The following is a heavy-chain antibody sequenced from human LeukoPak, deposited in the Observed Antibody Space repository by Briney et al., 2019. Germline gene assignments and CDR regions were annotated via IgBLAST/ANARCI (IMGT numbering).Heavy chain of an antibody. J-gene: IGHJ4*02. Sequence: ASVKVSCKASGYTFTSYGISWVRQAPGQGLEWMGWISAYNGNTNYAQKLQGRVTMTTDTSTSTAYMELRSLRSDDAAVYYCARDGIAAAGTHSGNFDYWGQGTLVTVSS. V-gene: IGHV1-18*01. CDR1: GYTFTSYG. CDR2: ISAYNGNT. CDR3: ARDGIAAAGTHSGNFDY. D-gene: IGHD6-13*01.